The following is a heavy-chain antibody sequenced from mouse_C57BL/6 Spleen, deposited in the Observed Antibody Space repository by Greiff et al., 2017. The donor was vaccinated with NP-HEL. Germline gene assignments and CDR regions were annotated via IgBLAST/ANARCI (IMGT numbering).Heavy chain of an antibody. CDR2: IDPSDSYT. D-gene: IGHD2-4*01. V-gene: IGHV1-69*01. J-gene: IGHJ1*03. CDR1: GFTFTSYW. CDR3: VRREDDYDWYFDV. Sequence: QVQLQQPGAELVMPGASVKLSCKASGFTFTSYWMHWVKQRPGQGLEWIGEIDPSDSYTNYNQKFKGKSTLTVDKSSSTAYMQLSSLTSEDSAVYYCVRREDDYDWYFDVWGTGTTVTVSS.